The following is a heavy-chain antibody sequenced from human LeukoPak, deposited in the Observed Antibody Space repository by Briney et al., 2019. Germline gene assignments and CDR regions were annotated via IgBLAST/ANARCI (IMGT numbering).Heavy chain of an antibody. D-gene: IGHD2-21*02. CDR2: IKSKTDGGTT. CDR1: GFTFSSYA. J-gene: IGHJ4*02. CDR3: TTDSPYCGGDCYSGLPYDY. Sequence: GGSLRLSCAASGFTFSSYAMSWVRQAPGKGLEWVGRIKSKTDGGTTDYAAPVKGRFTISRDDSKNTLYLQMNSLKTEDTAVYYCTTDSPYCGGDCYSGLPYDYWGQGTLVTVSS. V-gene: IGHV3-15*01.